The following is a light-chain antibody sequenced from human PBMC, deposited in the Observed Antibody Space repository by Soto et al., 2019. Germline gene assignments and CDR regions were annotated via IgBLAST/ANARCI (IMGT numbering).Light chain of an antibody. CDR3: ETWANNIWV. CDR1: SGYVSYI. V-gene: IGLV4-60*03. J-gene: IGLJ3*02. CDR2: LEGTGRY. Sequence: QLVLTQSSSASASLGSSVKLTCTLSSGYVSYIVAWHQLKPGKAPRYLMKLEGTGRYNKGSGVPDRFSGSSSGPDRYLTISSLQSGDEADYYWETWANNIWVFGGGTKVTVL.